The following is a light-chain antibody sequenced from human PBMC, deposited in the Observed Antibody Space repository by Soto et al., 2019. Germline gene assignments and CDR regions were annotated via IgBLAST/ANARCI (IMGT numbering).Light chain of an antibody. CDR3: QQYYSTPLT. Sequence: DIVMTQSPDSLAVSLGERATXNXXSXQRVLYSSNNKNYLAWYQQKPGQPPKLLIYWASTRESGVPDRFSGSGSGTDFTLTISSLQAEDVAVYYCQQYYSTPLTFGGGTKVDI. J-gene: IGKJ4*01. CDR2: WAS. CDR1: QRVLYSSNNKNY. V-gene: IGKV4-1*01.